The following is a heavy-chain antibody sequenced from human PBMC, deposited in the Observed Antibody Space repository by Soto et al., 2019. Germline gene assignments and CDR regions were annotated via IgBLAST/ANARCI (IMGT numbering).Heavy chain of an antibody. CDR3: ARRTPLYASESSRFDP. CDR1: VGSISSSNYY. V-gene: IGHV4-39*01. J-gene: IGHJ5*02. Sequence: PSETLSLTCTFSVGSISSSNYYCGLIRQPPWKGLEWIGTMHYSGSTNYNPSLKSRVTISVDTSKNQFSLKLSSVTAADTAVYYCARRTPLYASESSRFDPWGQGALVIVSS. CDR2: MHYSGST. D-gene: IGHD3-10*01.